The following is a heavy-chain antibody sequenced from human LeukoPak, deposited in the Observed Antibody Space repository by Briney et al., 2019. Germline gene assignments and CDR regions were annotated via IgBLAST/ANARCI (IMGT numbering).Heavy chain of an antibody. CDR2: ISYDGSNK. D-gene: IGHD3-22*01. CDR3: TRSSGYDTYFDY. CDR1: GFTFSSYA. V-gene: IGHV3-30-3*01. Sequence: AGGSLRLSCAASGFTFSSYAMHWVRQAPGKGLEWVAVISYDGSNKYYADSVKGRFTISRDNSKNTLYLQMNSLRAEDTAVYYCTRSSGYDTYFDYWGQGTLVTVSS. J-gene: IGHJ4*02.